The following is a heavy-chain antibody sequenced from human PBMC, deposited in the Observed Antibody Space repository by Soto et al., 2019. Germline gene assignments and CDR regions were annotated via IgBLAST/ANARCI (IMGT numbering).Heavy chain of an antibody. V-gene: IGHV4-39*01. CDR3: ARQEHLDAFDI. Sequence: SSETLSLTCTVSGGSISSSSYYWGWIRQPPGKGLEWIGSIYYSGSTYYNPSLKSRVTISVDTSKNQFSLKLSSVTAADTAVYYCARQEHLDAFDIWGQGTMVTVSS. CDR2: IYYSGST. J-gene: IGHJ3*02. D-gene: IGHD1-1*01. CDR1: GGSISSSSYY.